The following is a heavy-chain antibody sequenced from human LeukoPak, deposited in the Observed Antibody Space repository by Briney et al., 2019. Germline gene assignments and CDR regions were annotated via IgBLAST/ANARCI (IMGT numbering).Heavy chain of an antibody. CDR3: ARPAYLGELGPAYFDY. V-gene: IGHV4-39*01. D-gene: IGHD3-10*01. Sequence: SETLSLTCTVSGGSISRSSYYWGWIRQPPGKGLEWIGSIYYSGSTYYNPSLKSRVTISVDTSKNQFSLKLSSVTAADTAVYYCARPAYLGELGPAYFDYWGQGTLVTVSS. J-gene: IGHJ4*02. CDR1: GGSISRSSYY. CDR2: IYYSGST.